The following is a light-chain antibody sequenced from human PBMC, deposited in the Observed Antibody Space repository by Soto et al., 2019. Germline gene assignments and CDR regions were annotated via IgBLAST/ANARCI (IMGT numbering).Light chain of an antibody. CDR3: QSYDSSLTAYVV. V-gene: IGLV1-40*01. Sequence: VVTQPPSVSGAPGQRVTISCTGSSSNIGAGYDVHWYQQLPGTAPKLLIFGITNRPSGVPDRFSGSRSGKSASLAITGLQAEDEADYYCQSYDSSLTAYVVFGGGTKLTVL. CDR2: GIT. CDR1: SSNIGAGYD. J-gene: IGLJ2*01.